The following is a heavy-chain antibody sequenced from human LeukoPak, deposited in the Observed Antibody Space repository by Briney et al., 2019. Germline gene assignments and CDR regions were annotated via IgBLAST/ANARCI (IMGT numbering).Heavy chain of an antibody. CDR2: IGGSDGGT. CDR1: GFTFSSYA. J-gene: IGHJ4*02. V-gene: IGHV3-23*01. D-gene: IGHD2-8*01. CDR3: AKGTVNGGSRLYPDY. Sequence: GGSLRLSCAASGFTFSSYAMSWVRQAPGKGLEWVSIIGGSDGGTYYVDSVKGRFTISRDNTKNMLYLEVNSLRVEDTAVYYCAKGTVNGGSRLYPDYWGQGTLVTVSS.